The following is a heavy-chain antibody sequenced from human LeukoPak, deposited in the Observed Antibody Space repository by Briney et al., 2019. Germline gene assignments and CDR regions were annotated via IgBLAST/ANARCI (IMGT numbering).Heavy chain of an antibody. CDR3: ARSTYYYNIDGFDI. D-gene: IGHD3-22*01. V-gene: IGHV3-21*06. J-gene: IGHJ3*02. Sequence: GGSLRLSCAASGFTFSTYWMSWVRQAPGKGLEWVSSISSSSAYIFYSDSVKGRFTISRDNAQSSLYLQMNSLRAEDTAMYYCARSTYYYNIDGFDIWGQGTVVIVSS. CDR1: GFTFSTYW. CDR2: ISSSSAYI.